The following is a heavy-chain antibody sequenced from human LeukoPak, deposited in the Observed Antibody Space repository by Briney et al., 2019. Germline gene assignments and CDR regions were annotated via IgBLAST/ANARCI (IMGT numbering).Heavy chain of an antibody. V-gene: IGHV3-21*01. CDR1: GFTFSSYS. CDR2: ISRSSSYI. Sequence: GGSLRRSCAASGFTFSSYSRNWVGQAPGTGLEWVSFISRSSSYIYYADSVKGRFTISRDNAKNSLYLQMNSLRAEDTAVYYCERDLGDGYNPLDYWGQGTLVTVSS. D-gene: IGHD5-24*01. J-gene: IGHJ4*02. CDR3: ERDLGDGYNPLDY.